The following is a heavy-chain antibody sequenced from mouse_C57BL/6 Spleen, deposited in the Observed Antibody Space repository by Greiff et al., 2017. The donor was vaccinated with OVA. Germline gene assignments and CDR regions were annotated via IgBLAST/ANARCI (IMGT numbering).Heavy chain of an antibody. CDR3: ARKGITTVVADWYFDV. J-gene: IGHJ1*03. CDR1: GYAFSSSW. D-gene: IGHD1-1*01. V-gene: IGHV1-82*01. CDR2: IDHGDGDT. Sequence: VQLQESGPELVKPGASVKISCKASGYAFSSSWMNWVKQRPGKGLEWIGRIDHGDGDTNYNGKFKGKATLTADKSSSTAYMQLSSLTSEDSAVYFCARKGITTVVADWYFDVWGTGTTVTVSS.